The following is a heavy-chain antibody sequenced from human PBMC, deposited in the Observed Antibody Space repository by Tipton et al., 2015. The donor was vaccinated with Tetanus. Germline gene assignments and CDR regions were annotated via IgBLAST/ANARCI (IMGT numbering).Heavy chain of an antibody. CDR2: IGWNSQSI. CDR3: AKGGLRRNLYRTWFDS. D-gene: IGHD4-11*01. J-gene: IGHJ5*01. CDR1: GFAFDEYA. V-gene: IGHV3-9*01. Sequence: SLRLSCAASGFAFDEYAMYWVRQAPGKGLEWVSGIGWNSQSIDYANSVKGRFTISRDNAKNSLYLQMNSLTTEDTAFYFCAKGGLRRNLYRTWFDSWGPGTLVTVSS.